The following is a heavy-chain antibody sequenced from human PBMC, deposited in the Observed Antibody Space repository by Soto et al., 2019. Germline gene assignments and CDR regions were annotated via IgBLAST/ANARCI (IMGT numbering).Heavy chain of an antibody. Sequence: QVQLQESGPGLVKTSETLSLTCTVSTGSMRTYYWSWIRQPPGKGLEWIGYVYYSGSTKFNPSLKSRVTISVDTSKNQFSLKLNSVTAADTAVYYCARGEYDSSGYYSFDSWGQGTLVTVSS. V-gene: IGHV4-59*01. J-gene: IGHJ4*02. CDR2: VYYSGST. CDR3: ARGEYDSSGYYSFDS. D-gene: IGHD3-22*01. CDR1: TGSMRTYY.